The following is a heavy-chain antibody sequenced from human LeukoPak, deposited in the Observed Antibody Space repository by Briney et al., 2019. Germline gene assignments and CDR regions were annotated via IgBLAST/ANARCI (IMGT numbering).Heavy chain of an antibody. CDR2: IGTSVNAI. V-gene: IGHV3-48*03. D-gene: IGHD3-10*01. CDR1: GFIFSVFD. CDR3: ARDSVWFGELLN. Sequence: GGSLRLSCAASGFIFSVFDMNWARQAPGKGLEWIAHIGTSVNAIYYADSVKGRFTISRDNARNSLYLQMDSLRVEDTAVYYCARDSVWFGELLNWGQGALVTVSS. J-gene: IGHJ4*02.